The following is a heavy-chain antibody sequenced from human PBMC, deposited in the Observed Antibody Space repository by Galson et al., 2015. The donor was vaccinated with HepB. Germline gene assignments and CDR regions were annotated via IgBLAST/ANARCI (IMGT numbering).Heavy chain of an antibody. Sequence: SLRLSCAASGFTFSRENMHWVRQTPGKGLEWLAIISPDGIIAFYPESLKGRFTISRGNSKNTLYLQMNSLRPEDTAVYYCARDFRWNFDYWGQGISVTVSS. CDR1: GFTFSREN. CDR2: ISPDGIIA. CDR3: ARDFRWNFDY. V-gene: IGHV3-30-3*01. J-gene: IGHJ4*02. D-gene: IGHD2-15*01.